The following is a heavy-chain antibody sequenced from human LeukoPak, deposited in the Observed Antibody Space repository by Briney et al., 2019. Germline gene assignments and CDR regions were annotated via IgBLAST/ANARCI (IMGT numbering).Heavy chain of an antibody. D-gene: IGHD1-20*01. Sequence: ASVKVSCKASGYTFTGYYMHWVRQAPGQGLEWMGIINPSGGSTSYAQKFQGRATITADESTSTAYMELSSLRSEDTAVYYCARGDGNWNDVDTDYYYYYYMDVWGKGTTVTISS. J-gene: IGHJ6*03. CDR1: GYTFTGYY. V-gene: IGHV1-46*01. CDR3: ARGDGNWNDVDTDYYYYYYMDV. CDR2: INPSGGST.